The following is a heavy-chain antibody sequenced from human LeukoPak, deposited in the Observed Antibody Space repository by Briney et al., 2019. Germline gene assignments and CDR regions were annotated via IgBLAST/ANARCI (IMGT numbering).Heavy chain of an antibody. CDR2: ISYDGSNK. CDR1: GFTFSDYY. J-gene: IGHJ4*02. V-gene: IGHV3-30*18. Sequence: GGSLRLSCAASGFTFSDYYMSWIRQAPGKGLEWVAVISYDGSNKYYADSVKGRFTISRDNPKNTLYLQMNSLRAEDTAVYYCAKDRVGVFDYWGQGTLVTVSS. CDR3: AKDRVGVFDY. D-gene: IGHD1-26*01.